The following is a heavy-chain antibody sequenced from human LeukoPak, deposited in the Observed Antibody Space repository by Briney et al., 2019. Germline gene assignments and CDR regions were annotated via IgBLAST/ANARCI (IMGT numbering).Heavy chain of an antibody. J-gene: IGHJ6*02. D-gene: IGHD6-19*01. CDR2: IIPILGIA. CDR3: ARFPGIAVAGDEYGMDV. Sequence: ASVNVSCKASGGTFSSYAISWVRQAPGQGLEWMGRIIPILGIANYAQKFQGRVTITADKSTSTAYMELSSLRSEDTAVYYCARFPGIAVAGDEYGMDVWGQGTTVTASS. CDR1: GGTFSSYA. V-gene: IGHV1-69*04.